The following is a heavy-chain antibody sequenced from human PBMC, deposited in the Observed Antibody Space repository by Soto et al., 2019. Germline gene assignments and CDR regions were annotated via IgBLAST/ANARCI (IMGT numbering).Heavy chain of an antibody. J-gene: IGHJ4*02. V-gene: IGHV4-31*03. CDR2: IYYSGTT. D-gene: IGHD2-21*01. CDR1: GGSISSGFYY. Sequence: QVQLQESSPGLVKPSQTLSLTCTVSGGSISSGFYYWSWIRQQPGKGPEWIGYIYYSGTTYYNPSLTNRVTQSVDTSENRFSLKLSSGTAAETDFYYCTREKKDAYCRGNCPAYSDSLGQGTLVIFSS. CDR3: TREKKDAYCRGNCPAYSDS.